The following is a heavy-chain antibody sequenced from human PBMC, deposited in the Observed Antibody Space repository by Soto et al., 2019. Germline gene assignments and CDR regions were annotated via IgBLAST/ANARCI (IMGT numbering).Heavy chain of an antibody. CDR3: ASQGSGSYYNGGY. V-gene: IGHV1-2*02. CDR2: INPNSGGT. Sequence: GASVKVSCKASGYTFTGYYMHWVRQAPGQGLEWMGWINPNSGGTNYAQKFQGRVTMTRDTSISTAYMELSMLRSDDTAVYYCASQGSGSYYNGGYWGQGTRVTVSS. J-gene: IGHJ4*02. CDR1: GYTFTGYY. D-gene: IGHD3-10*01.